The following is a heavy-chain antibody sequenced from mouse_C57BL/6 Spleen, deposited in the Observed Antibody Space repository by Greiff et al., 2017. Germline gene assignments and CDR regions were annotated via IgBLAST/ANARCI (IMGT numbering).Heavy chain of an antibody. CDR1: GYTFTSYW. Sequence: QVQLQQPGAELVRPGSSVKLSCKASGYTFTSYWMDWVKQRPGQGLEWIGNIYPSDSETHYNQKFKDKATLTVDKSSSTAYMQLSSLTSEDSAVYYCARDDYDEAWFAYWGQGTLVTVSA. V-gene: IGHV1-61*01. J-gene: IGHJ3*01. CDR2: IYPSDSET. D-gene: IGHD2-4*01. CDR3: ARDDYDEAWFAY.